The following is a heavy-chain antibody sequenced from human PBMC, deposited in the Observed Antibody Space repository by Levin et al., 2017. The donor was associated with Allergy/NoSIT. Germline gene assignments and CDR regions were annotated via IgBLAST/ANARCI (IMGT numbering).Heavy chain of an antibody. V-gene: IGHV3-30*18. J-gene: IGHJ4*02. CDR1: GFNFNNYG. Sequence: GGSLRLSCAASGFNFNNYGMHWIRQAPGRGLEWVAVISYDGNNEYSADSVKDRFTISRDNSRNTLYLQMHSLETEDTSVYYCGKGQCSATTCYIDFWGQGTLVTVSS. D-gene: IGHD2-15*01. CDR3: GKGQCSATTCYIDF. CDR2: ISYDGNNE.